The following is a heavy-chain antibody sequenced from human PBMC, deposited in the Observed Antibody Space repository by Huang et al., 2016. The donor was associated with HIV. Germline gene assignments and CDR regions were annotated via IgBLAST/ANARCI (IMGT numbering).Heavy chain of an antibody. CDR3: ARLPCDYVWGTQRQTALDELDV. CDR2: VLSGGNT. J-gene: IGHJ3*01. CDR1: GGSVNSGYYY. D-gene: IGHD3-16*01. Sequence: QLQLQESGPGLVRPSETLSLTCSVSGGSVNSGYYYWGWIRQPPGKGLEWIASVLSGGNTCCNPARKSRASMSVDTSKKRFSLKLSAVTAADTAVYFCARLPCDYVWGTQRQTALDELDVWGQGTMVTVSS. V-gene: IGHV4-39*01.